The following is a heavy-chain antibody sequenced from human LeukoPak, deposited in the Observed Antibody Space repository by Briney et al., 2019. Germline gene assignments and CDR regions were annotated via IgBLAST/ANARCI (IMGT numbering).Heavy chain of an antibody. CDR1: GGSFSDYY. V-gene: IGHV4-34*01. D-gene: IGHD6-6*01. J-gene: IGHJ4*02. Sequence: SETLSLTCAVYGGSFSDYYWSWIRQPPGKGLEWIGEINHSGGTNYNPSLKSRVTISVDTSKNQFSLKLSSVTAADTAVYYCAGSIAARLDYWGQGTLVTVSS. CDR2: INHSGGT. CDR3: AGSIAARLDY.